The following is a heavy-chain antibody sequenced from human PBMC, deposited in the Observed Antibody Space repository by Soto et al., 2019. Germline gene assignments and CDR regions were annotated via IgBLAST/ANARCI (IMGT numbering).Heavy chain of an antibody. Sequence: QVQLVESGGGVVQPGRSLRLSCAASGFTFSSYAMHWVRQAPGKGLEWVAVISYDGSNKYYADSVKGRFTISRDNSKNRLYVQMNSLRAEDTAVYYCARDFSSGEQQLVCLGYWGQGTLVTVSS. J-gene: IGHJ4*02. CDR3: ARDFSSGEQQLVCLGY. V-gene: IGHV3-30-3*01. D-gene: IGHD6-13*01. CDR1: GFTFSSYA. CDR2: ISYDGSNK.